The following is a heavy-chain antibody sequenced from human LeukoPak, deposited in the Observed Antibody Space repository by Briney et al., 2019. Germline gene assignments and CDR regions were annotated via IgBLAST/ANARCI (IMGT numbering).Heavy chain of an antibody. J-gene: IGHJ4*02. D-gene: IGHD3-22*01. Sequence: SETLSLTCTVSGGSISSGGCYWSWIRQHPGKGLEWIGYIYYSGSTYYNPSLKSRVTISVDTSKNQFSLKLSSVTAADTAVYYCARVKAYYYDSSGYRIKNYFDYWGQGTLVTVSS. CDR1: GGSISSGGCY. CDR3: ARVKAYYYDSSGYRIKNYFDY. CDR2: IYYSGST. V-gene: IGHV4-31*03.